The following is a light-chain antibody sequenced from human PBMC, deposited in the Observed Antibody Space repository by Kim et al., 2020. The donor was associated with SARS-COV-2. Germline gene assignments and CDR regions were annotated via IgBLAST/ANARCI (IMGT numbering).Light chain of an antibody. Sequence: RATINCKSSQSVLYSSNNKNYLAWYQQKPGQPPKLLIYWASTRESGVPDRFSGSGSGTDFTLTISSLQAEDVAVYYCQQYYSTPLTFGGGTKVE. V-gene: IGKV4-1*01. CDR3: QQYYSTPLT. CDR1: QSVLYSSNNKNY. CDR2: WAS. J-gene: IGKJ4*01.